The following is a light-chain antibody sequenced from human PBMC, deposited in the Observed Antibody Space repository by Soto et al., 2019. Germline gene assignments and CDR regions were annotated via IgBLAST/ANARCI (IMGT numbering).Light chain of an antibody. CDR1: QSVASRN. V-gene: IGKV3-20*01. CDR3: QHFGNSLWT. Sequence: EIVLAHSPGTLSLSPGGRATLPCRSSQSVASRNLAWYQQKSGQAPRLLIYGASSRAIHTPDRFSGSGSGTDFTLTISGLEPEDFAVYYCQHFGNSLWTFGQGTKVDIK. J-gene: IGKJ1*01. CDR2: GAS.